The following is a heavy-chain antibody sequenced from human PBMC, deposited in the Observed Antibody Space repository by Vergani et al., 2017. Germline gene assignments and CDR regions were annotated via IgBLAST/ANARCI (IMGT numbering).Heavy chain of an antibody. CDR2: IYYSGST. Sequence: QLQLQESGPGLVKPSATLSLTCSVSGASIRSSNYYWGWFRQPPGKGLEWIASIYYSGSTYYNPSLKSRVTISVDTSKNQFSLKLSSVTAADTAVYFCARHSTVEWLVKLGGIDPWGQGILVNVSS. CDR1: GASIRSSNYY. J-gene: IGHJ5*02. V-gene: IGHV4-39*01. CDR3: ARHSTVEWLVKLGGIDP. D-gene: IGHD6-19*01.